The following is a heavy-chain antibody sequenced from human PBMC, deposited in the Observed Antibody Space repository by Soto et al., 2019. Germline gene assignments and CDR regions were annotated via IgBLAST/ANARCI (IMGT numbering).Heavy chain of an antibody. CDR1: GGSISSSSYY. CDR3: ARPRHDYVWGSYRYSPPPNWFDP. J-gene: IGHJ5*02. V-gene: IGHV4-39*01. Sequence: SETLSLTCTVSGGSISSSSYYWGWIRQPPGKGLEWIGSIYYSGSTYYNPSLKSRVTISVDTSKNQFSLKLSSVTAADTAVYYCARPRHDYVWGSYRYSPPPNWFDPWGQGTLVTVSS. CDR2: IYYSGST. D-gene: IGHD3-16*02.